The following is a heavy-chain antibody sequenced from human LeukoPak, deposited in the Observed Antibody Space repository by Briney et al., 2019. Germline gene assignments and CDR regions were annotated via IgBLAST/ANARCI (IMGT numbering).Heavy chain of an antibody. V-gene: IGHV4-39*01. CDR1: GGSISSSSYY. J-gene: IGHJ3*02. CDR3: ARGELDLTRVHAFDI. D-gene: IGHD1-1*01. Sequence: PSETLSLTCTVSGGSISSSSYYWGWIRQPPGKGLEWIGSIYYSGSTYYNPSLKSRVTISVDTSKNQFSLKLSSVTAADTAVYYCARGELDLTRVHAFDIWGQGTMVTVSS. CDR2: IYYSGST.